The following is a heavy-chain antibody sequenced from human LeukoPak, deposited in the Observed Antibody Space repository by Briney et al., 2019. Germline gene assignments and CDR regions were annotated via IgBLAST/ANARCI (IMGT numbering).Heavy chain of an antibody. CDR3: ARGSSSWYEDSYVWFDY. CDR2: IKQDGNEK. V-gene: IGHV3-7*03. Sequence: GGSLRLSCAASRFIFSNYWMTWVRQAPGRGLEWVANIKQDGNEKYYVDSVKGRFTISRDNAKNSLYLQMNSLRAEDTAVYYCARGSSSWYEDSYVWFDYWGQGTLVTVSS. D-gene: IGHD6-13*01. J-gene: IGHJ4*02. CDR1: RFIFSNYW.